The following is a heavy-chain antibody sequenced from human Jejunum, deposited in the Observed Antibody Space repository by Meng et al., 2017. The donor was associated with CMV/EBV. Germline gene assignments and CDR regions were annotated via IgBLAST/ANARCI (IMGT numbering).Heavy chain of an antibody. CDR1: GDSMNNSF. V-gene: IGHV4-59*01. CDR3: ARGAGWWGV. J-gene: IGHJ4*02. CDR2: IPSSGKT. Sequence: CTVSGDSMNNSFWRWLRQPPGKGLEWIGYIPSSGKTNYTPSLRGRVVISVDTSKNQFSLNLSSVNTADTAVYYCARGAGWWGVWGQGTLVTVSS. D-gene: IGHD2-15*01.